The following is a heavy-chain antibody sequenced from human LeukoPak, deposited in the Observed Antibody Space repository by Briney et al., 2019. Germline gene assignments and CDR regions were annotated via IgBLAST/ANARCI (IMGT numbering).Heavy chain of an antibody. CDR1: GFTFSRYW. V-gene: IGHV3-74*01. CDR2: IDTDGSST. Sequence: GGSLRLSCAASGFTFSRYWMHWVRQAPGKGPVCVSRIDTDGSSTSYADSVKGRFTISRDNSKNTLYLQMNSLRAEDTAVYYCANTPTAWGQGTLVTVSS. CDR3: ANTPTA. D-gene: IGHD1/OR15-1a*01. J-gene: IGHJ4*02.